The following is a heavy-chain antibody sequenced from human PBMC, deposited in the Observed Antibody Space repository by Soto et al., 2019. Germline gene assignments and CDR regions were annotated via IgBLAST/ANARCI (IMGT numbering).Heavy chain of an antibody. CDR2: FYHSGST. CDR3: ARTRYITRCYYAEDYPEA. CDR1: VVSVGIDISN. V-gene: IGHV4-61*01. J-gene: IGHJ5*02. D-gene: IGHD3-22*01. Sequence: KTSEPLSLTSTFSVVSVGIDISNCTGIVRPPWKGLEWIALFYHSGSTNYNPSLNSRVTISVDTSQNRFSLTLTSVTAEHPARNYCARTRYITRCYYAEDYPEAWGQGTLVTVSS.